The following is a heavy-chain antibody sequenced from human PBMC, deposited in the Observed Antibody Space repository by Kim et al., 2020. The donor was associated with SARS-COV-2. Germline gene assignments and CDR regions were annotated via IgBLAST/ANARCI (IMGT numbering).Heavy chain of an antibody. D-gene: IGHD2-2*01. J-gene: IGHJ4*02. CDR3: ASYRRDCSSTSCPHGYFDY. V-gene: IGHV3-23*01. CDR1: GFTFSSYA. CDR2: ISGSGGST. Sequence: GGSLRLSCAASGFTFSSYAMSWVRQAPGKGLEWVSAISGSGGSTYYADSVKGRFTISRDNSKNTLYLQMNSLRAEDTAVYYCASYRRDCSSTSCPHGYFDYWGQGTLVTVSS.